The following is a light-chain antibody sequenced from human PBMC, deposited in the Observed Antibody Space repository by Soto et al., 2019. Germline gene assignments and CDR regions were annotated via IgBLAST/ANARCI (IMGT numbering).Light chain of an antibody. Sequence: DIVMTQSPLSLSVTPGEPASISCRSCQSLLHSNGYNYLDWYLQTPGKSPKLLIYFVSNRASGVPDRFSGGGSGTDFTMKIRRVEPEDIGVYYCMQALQTRTFGQGTKVDI. CDR3: MQALQTRT. CDR1: QSLLHSNGYNY. J-gene: IGKJ1*01. V-gene: IGKV2-28*01. CDR2: FVS.